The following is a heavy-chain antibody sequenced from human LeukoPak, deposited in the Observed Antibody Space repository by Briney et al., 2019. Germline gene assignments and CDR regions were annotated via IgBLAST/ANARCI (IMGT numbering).Heavy chain of an antibody. V-gene: IGHV3-33*01. CDR3: ARGGPQGRVAATGTFDY. J-gene: IGHJ4*02. D-gene: IGHD6-13*01. CDR1: GFTFSSYD. CDR2: NWYDGGNE. Sequence: RGSLRLSCAASGFTFSSYDMHWVRQAPGKGLEWVAVNWYDGGNEYYADSVKGRFTISRDNSKNTLYLQVNSLRAEDTAVYYCARGGPQGRVAATGTFDYWGQGTLVTVSS.